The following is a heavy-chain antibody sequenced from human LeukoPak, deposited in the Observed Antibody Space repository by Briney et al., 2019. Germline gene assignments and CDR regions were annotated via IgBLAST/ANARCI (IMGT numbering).Heavy chain of an antibody. Sequence: SGGSLRLSCAASGFTFSSYSMNWVRQAPGKGLEWVSSISSSSYIYYADSVKGRFTISRDNAKNSLYLQMNSLRAEDTAVYYCARGPNPSSRYPSEYFQHWGQGTLVTVSS. CDR3: ARGPNPSSRYPSEYFQH. V-gene: IGHV3-21*01. D-gene: IGHD6-13*01. J-gene: IGHJ1*01. CDR2: ISSSSYI. CDR1: GFTFSSYS.